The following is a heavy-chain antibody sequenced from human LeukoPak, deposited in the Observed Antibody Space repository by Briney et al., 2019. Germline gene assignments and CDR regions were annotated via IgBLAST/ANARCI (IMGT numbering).Heavy chain of an antibody. D-gene: IGHD6-6*01. J-gene: IGHJ6*03. V-gene: IGHV3-20*01. CDR2: INWNGGST. CDR3: ARGGPYSSSPGYYYYMDV. Sequence: GGSLRLSCAASGFTFDDYGMSWVRQAPGKGLEWVSGINWNGGSTGYADSVKGRFTIPRDNAKNSLYLQMNSLRAEDTALYHCARGGPYSSSPGYYYYMDVWGKGTTVTVSS. CDR1: GFTFDDYG.